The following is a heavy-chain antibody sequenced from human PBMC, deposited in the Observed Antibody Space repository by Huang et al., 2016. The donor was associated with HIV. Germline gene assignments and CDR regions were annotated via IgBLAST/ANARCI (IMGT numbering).Heavy chain of an antibody. CDR3: ARDRRHCSGGSCYYSDY. J-gene: IGHJ4*01. D-gene: IGHD2-15*01. Sequence: QVQLQESGPGLVKPSETLSLTCSVSGGSISSHYWSWIRQPPGKGLEWIGSIYYSGVSKYSPSRKSRVFISVDTSRNQFALKLSSVTAADTAVYYCARDRRHCSGGSCYYSDYWGHGTLVTVSS. CDR1: GGSISSHY. V-gene: IGHV4-59*11. CDR2: IYYSGVS.